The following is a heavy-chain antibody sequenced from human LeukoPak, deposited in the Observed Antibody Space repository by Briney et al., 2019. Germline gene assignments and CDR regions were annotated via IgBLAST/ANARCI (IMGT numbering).Heavy chain of an antibody. Sequence: GRSLRLSCAASGFTFSNYGMHWVRHAPGKGLEWVAVVSYDGSKKDYADSVKGRFTISRDNSRNTLNLQMNSLRAEDTAVYYCATWGISGSYTTLDYWGQGTLVTVSS. CDR2: VSYDGSKK. J-gene: IGHJ4*02. D-gene: IGHD1-26*01. CDR1: GFTFSNYG. V-gene: IGHV3-30*03. CDR3: ATWGISGSYTTLDY.